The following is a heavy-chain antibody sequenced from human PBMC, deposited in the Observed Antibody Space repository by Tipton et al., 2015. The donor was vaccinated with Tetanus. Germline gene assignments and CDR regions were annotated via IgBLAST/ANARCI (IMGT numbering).Heavy chain of an antibody. Sequence: QMQLVQSGAELKKPGASVKVYCTASGYTFTGYYMYWVRQAPGQGLEWVGWIVPNSGDTIYAQNFQGRVTTTRDTSISTFYMELSRLRSDDAAVYYCARDRGDYIYCGMEVWGPGTTVSVSS. D-gene: IGHD3-22*01. CDR2: IVPNSGDT. J-gene: IGHJ6*02. V-gene: IGHV1-2*02. CDR3: ARDRGDYIYCGMEV. CDR1: GYTFTGYY.